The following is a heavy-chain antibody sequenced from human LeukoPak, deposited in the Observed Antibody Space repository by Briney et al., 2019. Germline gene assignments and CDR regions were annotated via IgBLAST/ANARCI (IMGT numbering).Heavy chain of an antibody. J-gene: IGHJ4*02. CDR2: IYYSGST. D-gene: IGHD3-22*01. CDR3: ARDSSGFPDY. Sequence: SETLSLTCTVSGGSISSSSYYWGWIRQPPGKGLEWIGSIYYSGSTYYNPSLKSRVTISVDTSKNQFSLKLSSVTAADTAVYYCARDSSGFPDYWGQGTLVTVSS. V-gene: IGHV4-39*07. CDR1: GGSISSSSYY.